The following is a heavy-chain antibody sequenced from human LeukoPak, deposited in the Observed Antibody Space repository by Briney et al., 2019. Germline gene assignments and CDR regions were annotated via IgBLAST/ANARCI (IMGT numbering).Heavy chain of an antibody. D-gene: IGHD6-6*01. J-gene: IGHJ4*02. CDR3: ARLPLKYSSSTRTDY. V-gene: IGHV4-39*01. CDR2: IYYSGST. CDR1: GGSISSSSYY. Sequence: SETLSLTCAVSGGSISSSSYYWGWIRQPPGKGLEWIGSIYYSGSTYYNPSLKSRVTISVDTSKNQFSLKLSSVTAADTAVYYCARLPLKYSSSTRTDYWGQGTLVTVSS.